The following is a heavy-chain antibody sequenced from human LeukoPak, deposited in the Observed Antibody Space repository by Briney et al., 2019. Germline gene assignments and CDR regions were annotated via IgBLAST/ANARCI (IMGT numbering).Heavy chain of an antibody. CDR1: GYTFTSYD. D-gene: IGHD1-26*01. V-gene: IGHV1-8*01. J-gene: IGHJ6*02. CDR3: ARIYSGPVLYYYYYGMDV. Sequence: ASVKVSCKASGYTFTSYDINWVRQAAGQGLEWMGWMNLESGDTGYAQKFQGRVTMTRNTSINTAYMELSSLRSEDTAVYYCARIYSGPVLYYYYYGMDVWGQGTTVTVSS. CDR2: MNLESGDT.